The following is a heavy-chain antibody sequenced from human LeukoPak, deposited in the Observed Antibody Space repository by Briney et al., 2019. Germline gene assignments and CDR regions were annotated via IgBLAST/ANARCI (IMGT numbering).Heavy chain of an antibody. J-gene: IGHJ4*02. CDR2: ISYDGSNK. Sequence: GRSLRLSCAASGFTFSSYGMHWVRQAPGNGLEWVAVISYDGSNKYYADSVKGRFTISRDNSKNTLYLQMNSLRAEDTAVYYCAKGPGRTIFGAVIKSSDYWGQGTLVTVSS. V-gene: IGHV3-30*18. D-gene: IGHD3-3*01. CDR3: AKGPGRTIFGAVIKSSDY. CDR1: GFTFSSYG.